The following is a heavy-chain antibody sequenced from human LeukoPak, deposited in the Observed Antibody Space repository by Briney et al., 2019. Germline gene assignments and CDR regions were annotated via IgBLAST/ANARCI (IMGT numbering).Heavy chain of an antibody. CDR1: GYSFTSDW. V-gene: IGHV5-51*01. J-gene: IGHJ3*02. CDR2: IYPGDSDT. Sequence: GESLKISCKGSGYSFTSDWIAWVRQMPGKSLEWMGIIYPGDSDTRYSPSFQGQVTISADKSISTAYLQWSSLKASDTAMYYCARHDGRGYCSSTSCYQAFDIWGQGTMVTVSS. D-gene: IGHD2-2*01. CDR3: ARHDGRGYCSSTSCYQAFDI.